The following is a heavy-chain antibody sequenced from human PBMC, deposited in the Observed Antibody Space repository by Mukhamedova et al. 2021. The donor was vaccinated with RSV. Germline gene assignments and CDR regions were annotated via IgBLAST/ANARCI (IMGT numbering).Heavy chain of an antibody. J-gene: IGHJ3*02. Sequence: NPSLKSRVTISVDTSKNPFSLKLRSVTAADTAVYYCARGRGIAARRPSPPAFDIWGQGTMVTVSS. CDR3: ARGRGIAARRPSPPAFDI. D-gene: IGHD6-6*01. V-gene: IGHV4-34*01.